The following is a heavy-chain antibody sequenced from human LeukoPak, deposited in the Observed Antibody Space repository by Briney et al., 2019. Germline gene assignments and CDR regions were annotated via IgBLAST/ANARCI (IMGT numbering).Heavy chain of an antibody. CDR1: GFSFSNYN. CDR2: MSSNGGYT. CDR3: AKQLGYCSDGSCYFPY. Sequence: AGGSVRLSCAASGFSFSNYNIHWVRQAPGKGLEWVLAMSSNGGYTSYADSVQGRFTISRDNSKSTLCLQMNSLRAEDTAVYYCAKQLGYCSDGSCYFPYWGQGTLVTVSS. V-gene: IGHV3-23*01. J-gene: IGHJ4*02. D-gene: IGHD2-15*01.